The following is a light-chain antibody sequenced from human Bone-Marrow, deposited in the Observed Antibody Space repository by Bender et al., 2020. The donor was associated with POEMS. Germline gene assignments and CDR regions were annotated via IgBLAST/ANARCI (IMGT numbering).Light chain of an antibody. CDR3: QTWGTGLWV. V-gene: IGLV2-11*01. J-gene: IGLJ3*02. Sequence: QSGLTQPRSVSGSPGQSVTISCTGASGFVSWYQQHPGKAPKLMIFMTYDVSKRPSGVPDRFSGSSSGAERYLTISSLQSEDEADYYCQTWGTGLWVFGGGTKLTVL. CDR1: SGF. CDR2: DVS.